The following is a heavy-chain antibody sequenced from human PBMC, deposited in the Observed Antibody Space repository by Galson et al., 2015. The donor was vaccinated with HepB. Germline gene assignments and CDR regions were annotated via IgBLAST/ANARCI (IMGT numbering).Heavy chain of an antibody. Sequence: SLRLSCAASGFMFSSYGMHWVRQAPGKGLEWVAYIRFDGNNKYYADSVKGRFTISRDNSKNTLYLQMNSLRAEDTALYYCARDFTMIVVSHYGMDVWGQGTTVTVSS. D-gene: IGHD3-22*01. V-gene: IGHV3-30*02. J-gene: IGHJ6*02. CDR3: ARDFTMIVVSHYGMDV. CDR1: GFMFSSYG. CDR2: IRFDGNNK.